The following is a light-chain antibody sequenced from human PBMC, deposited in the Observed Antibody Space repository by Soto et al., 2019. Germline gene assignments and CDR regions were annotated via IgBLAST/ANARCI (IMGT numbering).Light chain of an antibody. CDR3: SSYTNINTWV. V-gene: IGLV2-14*01. CDR1: SSDVGGYNY. CDR2: EVS. Sequence: QSVLTQPASMSGSPGQSITLSCTGTSSDVGGYNYVSWYQQHPGKAPKLMIYEVSNRPSGVSNRFSGSKSGNTASLTISGLQAEDEADYYCSSYTNINTWVFGGGTKLTVL. J-gene: IGLJ3*02.